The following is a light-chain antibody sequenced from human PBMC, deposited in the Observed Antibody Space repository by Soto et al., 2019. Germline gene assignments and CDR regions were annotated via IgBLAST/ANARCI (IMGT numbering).Light chain of an antibody. CDR3: QQSYSTPRT. V-gene: IGKV1-39*01. CDR1: QSISSS. J-gene: IGKJ1*01. CDR2: AAS. Sequence: DIHMTQSPSSLSASVGDRVTIACRASQSISSSLNWYQQTPGKAPQLLIYAASSLHSGVPSRFSASGSGTDFTLTISSLQPEDFATYYCQQSYSTPRTFGQGTKVDIK.